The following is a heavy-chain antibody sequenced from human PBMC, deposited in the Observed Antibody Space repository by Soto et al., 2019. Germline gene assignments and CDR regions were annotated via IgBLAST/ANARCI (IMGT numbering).Heavy chain of an antibody. Sequence: EVQLLESGVGLVQPGWSLRLSCAASGFTFSSYAMSWVRQAPEKGLEWVSAISGSGDSTYYADSVKGRFTICRDNFKNTLYLQMNSLRAEDTAVDYCAKDRRTDTGMDWGQGTLVTVSS. D-gene: IGHD5-18*01. CDR1: GFTFSSYA. J-gene: IGHJ4*02. V-gene: IGHV3-23*01. CDR3: AKDRRTDTGMD. CDR2: ISGSGDST.